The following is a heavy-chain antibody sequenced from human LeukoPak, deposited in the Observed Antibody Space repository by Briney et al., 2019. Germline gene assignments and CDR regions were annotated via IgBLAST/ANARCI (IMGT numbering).Heavy chain of an antibody. D-gene: IGHD3-10*01. V-gene: IGHV3-30*04. CDR1: GHPFSIYA. Sequence: PGGSLTLACSASGHPFSIYAGHWVRRPPGRGLEGVAHISYDGSKKYYADSVKGRFTISRDNSKTALYLQMNCLRAEDTGVYYCARFRGDYYFYYGMDVWGKGTTVTVSS. CDR2: ISYDGSKK. CDR3: ARFRGDYYFYYGMDV. J-gene: IGHJ6*04.